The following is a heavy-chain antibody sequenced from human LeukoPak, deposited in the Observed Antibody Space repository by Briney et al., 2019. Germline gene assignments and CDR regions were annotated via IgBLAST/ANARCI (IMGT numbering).Heavy chain of an antibody. CDR1: GFTFSTYT. J-gene: IGHJ4*02. CDR3: ASGIVGATYFDY. Sequence: GGSPRLSCAASGFTFSTYTMNWVRQAPGKGLEWVSSISSSSSYIYYADSVKGRFTISRDNAKNSLYLQMNSLGAEDTAVYYCASGIVGATYFDYWGQGTLVTVSS. D-gene: IGHD1-26*01. CDR2: ISSSSSYI. V-gene: IGHV3-21*01.